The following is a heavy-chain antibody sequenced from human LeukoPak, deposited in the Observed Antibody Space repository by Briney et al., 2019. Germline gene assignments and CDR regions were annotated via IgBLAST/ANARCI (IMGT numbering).Heavy chain of an antibody. V-gene: IGHV3-9*01. CDR3: AKDNDSGVVVAATRPTH. J-gene: IGHJ4*02. Sequence: GGSLRLSCAASGFTFDDYAMHWVRQAPGKGLEWVSRISWNGGRIVYADSVKGRFTISRDNAKNTLYLQMNSLRAEDTALYYCAKDNDSGVVVAATRPTHWGQGTLVTVSS. CDR1: GFTFDDYA. D-gene: IGHD2-15*01. CDR2: ISWNGGRI.